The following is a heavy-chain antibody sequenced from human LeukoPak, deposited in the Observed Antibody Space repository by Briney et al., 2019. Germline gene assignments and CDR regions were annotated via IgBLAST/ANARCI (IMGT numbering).Heavy chain of an antibody. CDR2: ISSSGTII. Sequence: GGSLRLSCAASGFTFSDYYITWIRQAPGKGLEWVSYISSSGTIIYYADSVKGRFAISRDNTKNSLYLQMNSLRAEDTAVYYCARFSSSFDYWGQGTLVTVSS. CDR3: ARFSSSFDY. V-gene: IGHV3-11*04. J-gene: IGHJ4*02. CDR1: GFTFSDYY. D-gene: IGHD6-6*01.